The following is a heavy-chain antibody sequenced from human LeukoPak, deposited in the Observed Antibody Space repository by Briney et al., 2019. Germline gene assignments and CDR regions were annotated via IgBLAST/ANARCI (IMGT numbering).Heavy chain of an antibody. Sequence: GGSLRLSCAASGFTFSSYWMSWVRQAPGKGLEWVANIKQDGSEKYYVDSVKGRFTISRDNAKNSLYLQMNSLRAEDTAVYYCARDPPKIAAAQLTDYWGQGTLVTVSS. CDR1: GFTFSSYW. J-gene: IGHJ4*02. CDR2: IKQDGSEK. D-gene: IGHD6-13*01. CDR3: ARDPPKIAAAQLTDY. V-gene: IGHV3-7*01.